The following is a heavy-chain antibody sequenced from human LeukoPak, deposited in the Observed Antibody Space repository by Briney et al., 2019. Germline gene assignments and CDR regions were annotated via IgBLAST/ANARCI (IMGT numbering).Heavy chain of an antibody. Sequence: PGGSLRLSCAASGFTLSSNYMSWVRQAPGKGLEWVSVIYSGGTTYYADSVKGRFTISRDNSKNTLYLQMNSLRAEDTAVYYCATPGDGAARSWGYYFDYWGQGTLVAVSS. CDR1: GFTLSSNY. J-gene: IGHJ4*02. V-gene: IGHV3-53*01. D-gene: IGHD6-6*01. CDR3: ATPGDGAARSWGYYFDY. CDR2: IYSGGTT.